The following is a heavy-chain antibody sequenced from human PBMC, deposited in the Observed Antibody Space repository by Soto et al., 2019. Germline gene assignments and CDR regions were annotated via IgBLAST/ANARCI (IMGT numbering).Heavy chain of an antibody. Sequence: GGSLRLSCAASGFTVSSNYMSWVRQAPGKGLEWVSVIYSGGSTYYADSVKGRFTISRHNSKNTLYLQMNSLRAEDTAVYYCARGKTIFGDYYYYHMDVWGQGTTVTVAS. CDR2: IYSGGST. V-gene: IGHV3-53*04. D-gene: IGHD3-3*01. CDR3: ARGKTIFGDYYYYHMDV. CDR1: GFTVSSNY. J-gene: IGHJ6*03.